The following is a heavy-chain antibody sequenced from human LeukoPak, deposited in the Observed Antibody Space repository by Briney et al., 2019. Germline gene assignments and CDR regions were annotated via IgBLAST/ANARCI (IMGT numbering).Heavy chain of an antibody. CDR3: ARERKPYGDYAFDY. CDR2: ISYDGSNK. D-gene: IGHD4-17*01. Sequence: GGSLRLSCAASGFTFSSYDMHWVRQAPGKGLEWVAVISYDGSNKYYADSVKGRFTISRDNSKNTLYLQMNSLRAEDTAVYYCARERKPYGDYAFDYWGQGTLVTVSS. CDR1: GFTFSSYD. V-gene: IGHV3-30-3*01. J-gene: IGHJ4*02.